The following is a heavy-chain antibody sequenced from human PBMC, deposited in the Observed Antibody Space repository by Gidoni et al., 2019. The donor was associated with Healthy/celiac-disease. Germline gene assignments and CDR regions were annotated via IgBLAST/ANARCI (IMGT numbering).Heavy chain of an antibody. V-gene: IGHV3-73*02. J-gene: IGHJ4*02. CDR1: GFTFSGPA. D-gene: IGHD3-22*01. CDR3: NYYDSSGYYVGY. CDR2: IRSKANSYAT. Sequence: EVQLVESGGGLVQPGGSLKLAWAASGFTFSGPAMHWVREASGKGMEWVGRIRSKANSYATAYAASVKGRFTISRDDSKNTAYLQMNSLKTEDTAVYYCNYYDSSGYYVGYWGQGTLVTVSS.